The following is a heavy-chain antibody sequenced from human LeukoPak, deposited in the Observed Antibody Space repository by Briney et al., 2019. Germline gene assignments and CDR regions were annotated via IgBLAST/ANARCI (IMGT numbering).Heavy chain of an antibody. CDR2: ISAYNGNT. J-gene: IGHJ5*02. D-gene: IGHD2-2*02. V-gene: IGHV1-18*01. CDR1: GYTFTSYG. CDR3: ARERYCSSTSCYIGWFDP. Sequence: GASVKVSCKASGYTFTSYGISWVRQAPGQGLEWMGWISAYNGNTNYAQKLQGRVTMTTDTSTSAAYMELRSLRSDDTAVYYCARERYCSSTSCYIGWFDPWGQGTLVTVSS.